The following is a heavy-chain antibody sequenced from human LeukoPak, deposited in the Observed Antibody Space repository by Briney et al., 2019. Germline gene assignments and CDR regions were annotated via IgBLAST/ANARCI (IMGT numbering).Heavy chain of an antibody. J-gene: IGHJ2*01. CDR1: GFTFSTYG. Sequence: SGGSLRLSCAASGFTFSTYGMHWVRQAPGKGLEWVAVISYDGRTIHYADSVKGRFTISRDNSKNTLYLQMNSLRPEDTAMYYCAKEYSSGWSHWYFDLWGRGTLVTVSS. CDR2: ISYDGRTI. V-gene: IGHV3-30*18. CDR3: AKEYSSGWSHWYFDL. D-gene: IGHD6-19*01.